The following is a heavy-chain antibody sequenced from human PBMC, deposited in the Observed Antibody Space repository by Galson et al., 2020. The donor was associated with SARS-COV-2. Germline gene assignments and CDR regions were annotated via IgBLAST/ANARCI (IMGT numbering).Heavy chain of an antibody. J-gene: IGHJ6*03. CDR3: ARVPAAIYDYYYYMDV. Sequence: SETLSLTCTVSGGSISSYYWSWIRQPPGKGLEWIGYIYYSGSTNYNPSLKSRVTISVDTSKNQFSLKLSSVTAADTAVYYCARVPAAIYDYYYYMDVWGKGTTVTVSS. CDR1: GGSISSYY. V-gene: IGHV4-59*01. D-gene: IGHD2-2*02. CDR2: IYYSGST.